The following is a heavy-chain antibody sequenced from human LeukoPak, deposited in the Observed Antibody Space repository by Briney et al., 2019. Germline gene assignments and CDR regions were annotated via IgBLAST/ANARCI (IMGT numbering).Heavy chain of an antibody. J-gene: IGHJ4*02. CDR1: GGSFSGYY. Sequence: SETLSLTCAVYGGSFSGYYWSWIRQPPGKGLEWIGEINHSGSTNYNPSLKSRVTISVDTSKNQFSLKLSSVTAADTAVYYCAKDGTRTTVTSFDYWGQGTLVTVSS. D-gene: IGHD4-17*01. CDR2: INHSGST. CDR3: AKDGTRTTVTSFDY. V-gene: IGHV4-34*01.